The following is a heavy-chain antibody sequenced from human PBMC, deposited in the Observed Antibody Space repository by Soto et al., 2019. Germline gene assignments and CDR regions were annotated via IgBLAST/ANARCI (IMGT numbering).Heavy chain of an antibody. Sequence: QVQLVQSGAEVKRPGSSLKVSCKASGNIFTSYTVSWVRRAPGQGLEWMGRIIPLLGMVNYAQKFQGRVTITADKSTNTVYMEVSSLRSEDTAVYYCARAGDYGGDAFDIWGQGTMVTVSS. CDR3: ARAGDYGGDAFDI. CDR1: GNIFTSYT. CDR2: IIPLLGMV. V-gene: IGHV1-69*02. D-gene: IGHD4-17*01. J-gene: IGHJ3*02.